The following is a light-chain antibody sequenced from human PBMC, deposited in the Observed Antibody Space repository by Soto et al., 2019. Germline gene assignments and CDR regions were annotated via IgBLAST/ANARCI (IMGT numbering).Light chain of an antibody. V-gene: IGLV1-47*01. J-gene: IGLJ2*01. CDR2: RNS. CDR1: SPNIGSNY. CDR3: AAWDDSLSGVV. Sequence: QSVLTQPPSASGTPGQRSTISCSGSSPNIGSNYVYWYQQLPGTVPQLLIYRNSERPSGVPDRFSGSKSGTSASLAISGLRSEDEADYYCAAWDDSLSGVVFGGGTQLTVL.